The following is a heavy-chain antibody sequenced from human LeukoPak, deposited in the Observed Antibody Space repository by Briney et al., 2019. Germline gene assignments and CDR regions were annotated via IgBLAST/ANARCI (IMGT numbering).Heavy chain of an antibody. CDR1: GYSISSGYY. D-gene: IGHD3-22*01. CDR3: ARGGDTSGHYYFEYFQH. Sequence: SETLSLTCTVSGYSISSGYYWGWIRQPPGKGLEWIGNIYHSGSTYYNPSLKSRVTISVDTSKNQFSVKLSSVTAADTAVYYCARGGDTSGHYYFEYFQHWGQGTLVSVSS. V-gene: IGHV4-38-2*02. J-gene: IGHJ1*01. CDR2: IYHSGST.